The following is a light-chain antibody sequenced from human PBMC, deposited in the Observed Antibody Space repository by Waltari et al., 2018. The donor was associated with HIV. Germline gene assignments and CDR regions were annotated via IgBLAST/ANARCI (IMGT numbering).Light chain of an antibody. CDR3: QQRSNWPRAIT. CDR1: QSVSSY. Sequence: EIVLTQSPATLSLSPGERATLSCRASQSVSSYLAWYQQKPGQAPRLLIYDASNRATGIPARFSGSGSGTDFTPTISSLEPEDFAVYYCQQRSNWPRAITFGQGTRLEIK. V-gene: IGKV3-11*01. CDR2: DAS. J-gene: IGKJ5*01.